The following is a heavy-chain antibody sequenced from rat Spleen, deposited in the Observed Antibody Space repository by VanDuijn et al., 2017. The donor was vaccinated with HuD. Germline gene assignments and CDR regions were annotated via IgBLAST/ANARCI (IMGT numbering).Heavy chain of an antibody. V-gene: IGHV3-3*01. Sequence: EVQLQESGPGLVKPSQSLSLTCSVTDSSITTNYWDWIRKFPGNKLEWMGYIDSAGSTNYNPSLKSRISITRDTSKNQFFLQVNSVTTEDTATYYCARDNTYKAYWGQGVMVTVSS. CDR2: IDSAGST. CDR1: DSSITTNY. J-gene: IGHJ2*01. CDR3: ARDNTYKAY. D-gene: IGHD1-10*01.